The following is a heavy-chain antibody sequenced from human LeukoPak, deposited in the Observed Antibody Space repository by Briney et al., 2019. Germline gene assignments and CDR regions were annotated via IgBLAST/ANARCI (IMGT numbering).Heavy chain of an antibody. V-gene: IGHV4-30-4*01. CDR2: IYYGGST. CDR3: ARGGPIDYYYGMDV. CDR1: GGSISSGDYY. J-gene: IGHJ6*02. Sequence: PSQTLSLTCTVSGGSISSGDYYWSWIRQPPGKGLEWIGYIYYGGSTYYNPSLKSRVTISVGTSKNQFSLKLSSVTAADTAVYYCARGGPIDYYYGMDVWGQGTTVTVSS. D-gene: IGHD2-21*01.